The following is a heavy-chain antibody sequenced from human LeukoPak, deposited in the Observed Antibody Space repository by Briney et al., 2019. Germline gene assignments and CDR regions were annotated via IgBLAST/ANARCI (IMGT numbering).Heavy chain of an antibody. D-gene: IGHD3-9*01. J-gene: IGHJ6*02. CDR3: ARDPRGVRYFDWLPNYYYGMDV. Sequence: ASVKVSCKASGYTFTSYGISWVRQAPGQGLEWMGWISAYNGNTNYAQKLQGRVTMTTDTSTSTAYMELRSLRSDDTAVYCCARDPRGVRYFDWLPNYYYGMDVWGQGTTVTVSS. CDR1: GYTFTSYG. V-gene: IGHV1-18*01. CDR2: ISAYNGNT.